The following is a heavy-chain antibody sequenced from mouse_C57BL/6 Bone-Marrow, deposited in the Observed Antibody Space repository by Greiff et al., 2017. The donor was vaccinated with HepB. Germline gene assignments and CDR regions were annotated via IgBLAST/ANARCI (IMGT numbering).Heavy chain of an antibody. CDR2: ISDGGSYT. Sequence: EVKVEESGGGLVKPGGSLKLSCAASGFTFSSYAMSWVRQTPEKRLEWVATISDGGSYTYYPDNVKGRFTISRDNAKNNLYLQMSHLKSEDTAMYYCARGLPPWFAYWGQGTLVTVSA. J-gene: IGHJ3*01. V-gene: IGHV5-4*03. CDR1: GFTFSSYA. CDR3: ARGLPPWFAY. D-gene: IGHD5-5*01.